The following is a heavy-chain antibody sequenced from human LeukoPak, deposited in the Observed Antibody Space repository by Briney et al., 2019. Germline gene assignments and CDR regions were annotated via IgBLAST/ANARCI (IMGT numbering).Heavy chain of an antibody. CDR2: IYYSGST. Sequence: PSETLSFTYTVPGESISRDYRNWIRKPPGKKQEWNGYIYYSGSTNYNPSLKGRVSISMDPAKNQFSLMLSSVTAADTAVYYCARDGFRGFGELTTGGWFDPWGQGTLVTVSS. J-gene: IGHJ5*02. D-gene: IGHD3-10*01. CDR3: ARDGFRGFGELTTGGWFDP. V-gene: IGHV4-59*01. CDR1: GESISRDY.